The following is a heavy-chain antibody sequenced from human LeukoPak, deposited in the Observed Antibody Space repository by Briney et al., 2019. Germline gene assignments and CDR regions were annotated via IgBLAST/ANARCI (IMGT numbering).Heavy chain of an antibody. D-gene: IGHD3-16*01. J-gene: IGHJ4*02. CDR3: ARHGYTASHYFLDY. V-gene: IGHV4-4*07. CDR2: IYTTGKT. Sequence: PSETLSLTCTVSSGSINSYYWGWVRQPAGRGLEWIGRIYTTGKTDYNPSLKSRLTMSVDTSKRQFSLNLTSVTAADTAIYYCARHGYTASHYFLDYWSQGTLVTVSS. CDR1: SGSINSYY.